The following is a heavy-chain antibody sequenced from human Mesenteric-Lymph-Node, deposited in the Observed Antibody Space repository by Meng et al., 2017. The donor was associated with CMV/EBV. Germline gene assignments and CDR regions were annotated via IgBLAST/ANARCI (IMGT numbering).Heavy chain of an antibody. D-gene: IGHD2-8*01. CDR3: ASELMFDY. CDR2: INPSAGST. Sequence: GGSLRLSCKGSGYSFTSYWIGWVRQAPGQGLEWMGIINPSAGSTTYAQKFQGRVTMTRDTSTSTVYMELSSLRSEDTAVYYCASELMFDYWGQGTLVTVSS. CDR1: GYSFTSYW. J-gene: IGHJ4*02. V-gene: IGHV1-46*01.